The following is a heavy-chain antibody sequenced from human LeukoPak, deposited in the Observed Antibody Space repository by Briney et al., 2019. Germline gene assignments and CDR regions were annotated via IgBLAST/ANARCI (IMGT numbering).Heavy chain of an antibody. V-gene: IGHV4-38-2*01. CDR2: IYHSGST. Sequence: PSETLSLTCAVSGYSISSGYYWGWIRQPPGKGLEGIGSIYHSGSTYYNPSLKSRVTISVDTSKNQFSLKLSSVTAADTAVYYCARVFRRYSGYDFDYWGQGTLVTVSS. CDR3: ARVFRRYSGYDFDY. J-gene: IGHJ4*02. D-gene: IGHD5-12*01. CDR1: GYSISSGYY.